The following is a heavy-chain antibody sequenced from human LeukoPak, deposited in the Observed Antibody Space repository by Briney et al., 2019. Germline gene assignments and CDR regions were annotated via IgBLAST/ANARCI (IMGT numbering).Heavy chain of an antibody. V-gene: IGHV3-33*01. Sequence: GGSLRLSCAASGFTFSSFGMHWGSQAPGKGLELVAVIWFDGSKKHYADSVQGRFTTSRDNSKNTLFLQMDSLRADDTAIYHCARDRGWYSDYWGQGTLVTVSS. CDR2: IWFDGSKK. CDR1: GFTFSSFG. J-gene: IGHJ4*02. D-gene: IGHD6-19*01. CDR3: ARDRGWYSDY.